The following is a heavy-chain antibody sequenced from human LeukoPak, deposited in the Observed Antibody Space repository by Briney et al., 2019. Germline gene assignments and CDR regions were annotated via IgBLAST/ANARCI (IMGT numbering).Heavy chain of an antibody. J-gene: IGHJ2*01. CDR1: GGSFSGYY. V-gene: IGHV4-34*01. CDR3: ARDNRGSGWYWYFDL. D-gene: IGHD6-19*01. Sequence: SETLSLTCAVYGGSFSGYYWSWIRQPPGKGLEWIGEINHSGSTNYNPSLKSRVTISVDTSKNQFSLKLSSVTAADTAVYYCARDNRGSGWYWYFDLWGRGTLVTVSS. CDR2: INHSGST.